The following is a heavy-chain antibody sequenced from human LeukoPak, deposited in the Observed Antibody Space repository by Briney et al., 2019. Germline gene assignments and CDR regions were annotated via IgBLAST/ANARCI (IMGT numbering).Heavy chain of an antibody. CDR3: ASLSSGSYNWFDP. CDR1: GGSISGSY. V-gene: IGHV4-59*01. CDR2: IYYSGST. J-gene: IGHJ5*02. Sequence: SETLSLTCTVPGGSISGSYWNWIRQPPGKGLEWIGYIYYSGSTNYNPSLKSRVTISVDTSNNQFSLKLSSVTAADTDVYYCASLSSGSYNWFDPWGRGTLVTVSS. D-gene: IGHD1-26*01.